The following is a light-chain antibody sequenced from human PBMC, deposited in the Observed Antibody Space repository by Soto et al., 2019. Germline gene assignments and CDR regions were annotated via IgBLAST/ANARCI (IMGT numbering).Light chain of an antibody. Sequence: QSALTQPASVSGSLGQAITISCTGTRTDIGGYNYVSWYQQYPGKAPKLVICEVTSRPSGISDRFSGSKSGNTASLTISGLQAEDEADYFGTSYTNSKAYILFGGGTKLTVL. J-gene: IGLJ2*01. V-gene: IGLV2-14*01. CDR3: TSYTNSKAYIL. CDR1: RTDIGGYNY. CDR2: EVT.